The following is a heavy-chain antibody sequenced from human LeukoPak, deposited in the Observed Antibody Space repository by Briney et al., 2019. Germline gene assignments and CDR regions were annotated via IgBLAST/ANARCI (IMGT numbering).Heavy chain of an antibody. V-gene: IGHV3-23*01. CDR2: ISGGGGNT. D-gene: IGHD1-26*01. Sequence: SGGSLRLSCAASGCTFDDYAMHWVRQAPGKGLEWVSGISGGGGNTYYADSVKGRFIISRDNSKNTLYLQMNSLRAEDTAVYYCGKNRYSGSLSPFDIWGQGTMVTVSS. CDR3: GKNRYSGSLSPFDI. J-gene: IGHJ3*02. CDR1: GCTFDDYA.